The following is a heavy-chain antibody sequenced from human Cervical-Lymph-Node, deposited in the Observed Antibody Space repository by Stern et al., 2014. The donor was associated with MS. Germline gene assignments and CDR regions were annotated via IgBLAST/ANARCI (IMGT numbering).Heavy chain of an antibody. J-gene: IGHJ4*02. CDR1: GFTFSDYA. V-gene: IGHV3-23*04. CDR2: ISGRGGST. CDR3: AKGSRIVGSTEFDS. D-gene: IGHD1-26*01. Sequence: EVQLVESGGGLAQPGGSLRLSCAGSGFTFSDYAMSWVRQAPGKGLEWISVISGRGGSTYYAAYVQGRFNISRDKSMDTMYLQMSSLRVDDTAVYYCAKGSRIVGSTEFDSWGQGTLVTVSS.